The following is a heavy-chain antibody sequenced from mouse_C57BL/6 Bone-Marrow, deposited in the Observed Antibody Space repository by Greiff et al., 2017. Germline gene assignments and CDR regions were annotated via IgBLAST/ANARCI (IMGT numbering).Heavy chain of an antibody. CDR1: GFTFSSYA. V-gene: IGHV5-4*03. CDR2: ISDGGSYT. CDR3: ARVAELRVAWFAY. D-gene: IGHD1-1*01. Sequence: EVKLVESGGGLVKPGGSLKLSCAASGFTFSSYAMSWVRQTPEKRLEWVATISDGGSYTYYPDNVKGRFTISRDNAKNNLYLQMSHLKSEDTAMYYCARVAELRVAWFAYWGQGTLVTVSA. J-gene: IGHJ3*01.